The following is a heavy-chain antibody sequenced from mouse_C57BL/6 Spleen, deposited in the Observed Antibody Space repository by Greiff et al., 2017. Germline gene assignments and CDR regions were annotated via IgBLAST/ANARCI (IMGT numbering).Heavy chain of an antibody. V-gene: IGHV1-82*01. D-gene: IGHD1-1*01. Sequence: QVQLQQSGPELVKPGASVKISCKASGYAFSSSWMNWVKQRPGKGLEWIGRIYPGDGDTNYNGKFKGKATLTADTSSSTAYMQLSSLTSEDSAVYFCARNYGSSYPFAYWGQGTLVTVSA. J-gene: IGHJ3*01. CDR2: IYPGDGDT. CDR1: GYAFSSSW. CDR3: ARNYGSSYPFAY.